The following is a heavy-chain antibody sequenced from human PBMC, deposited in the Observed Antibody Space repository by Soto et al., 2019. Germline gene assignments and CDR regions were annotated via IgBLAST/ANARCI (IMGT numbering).Heavy chain of an antibody. CDR3: AKQGDYDFWSSSNNWLDP. V-gene: IGHV3-23*01. J-gene: IGHJ5*02. CDR1: GFSFSSYA. D-gene: IGHD3-3*01. CDR2: IGGRGGST. Sequence: PGGSLRLSCAASGFSFSSYAISWVRQAPGKGLEWVSSIGGRGGSTYYADSVKGRFTISRDNSKNTVYLQMNSLRVEDTAVYYCAKQGDYDFWSSSNNWLDPWGQGTPVNVSS.